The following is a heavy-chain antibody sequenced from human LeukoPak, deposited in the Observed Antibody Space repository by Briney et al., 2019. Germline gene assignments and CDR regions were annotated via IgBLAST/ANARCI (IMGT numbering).Heavy chain of an antibody. CDR1: GYTFTGYY. J-gene: IGHJ4*02. Sequence: ASVKVSCKASGYTFTGYYMHWVRQAPGQGLEWMGWINPNSGCTNYAQKFQGRVTMTRDTSISTAYMELSRLRSDDTAVYYCARGPHGRIYDILTGFDYWGQGTLVTVSS. V-gene: IGHV1-2*02. CDR3: ARGPHGRIYDILTGFDY. D-gene: IGHD3-9*01. CDR2: INPNSGCT.